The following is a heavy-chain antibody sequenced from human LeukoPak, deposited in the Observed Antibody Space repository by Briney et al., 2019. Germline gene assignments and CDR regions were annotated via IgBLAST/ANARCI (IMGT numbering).Heavy chain of an antibody. Sequence: SGPTLVNPTQTLTLTCTFSGFSLSTSGMCVSWIRPPPGKALEWLARIDWDDDKYYIRSLKTRLTISKDTSKNQVVLTMTDMDPVDTATYYCARHVEMATINAFDYWGQGTLVTVSS. V-gene: IGHV2-70*11. D-gene: IGHD5-24*01. CDR1: GFSLSTSGMC. CDR2: IDWDDDK. CDR3: ARHVEMATINAFDY. J-gene: IGHJ4*02.